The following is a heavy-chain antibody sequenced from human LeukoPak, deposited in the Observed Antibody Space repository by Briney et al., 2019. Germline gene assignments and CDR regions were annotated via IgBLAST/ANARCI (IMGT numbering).Heavy chain of an antibody. CDR3: TRGPRNSSSYQYFQH. CDR2: ISGSGGST. Sequence: GGSLRLSCAASGFTFSSYAMSWVRQAPGKGLEWVSAISGSGGSTYYADSVKGRFTISRDNAKNSLYLQMNSLRAEDTAVFYCTRGPRNSSSYQYFQHWGQGTLVTVPS. CDR1: GFTFSSYA. J-gene: IGHJ1*01. D-gene: IGHD6-13*01. V-gene: IGHV3-23*01.